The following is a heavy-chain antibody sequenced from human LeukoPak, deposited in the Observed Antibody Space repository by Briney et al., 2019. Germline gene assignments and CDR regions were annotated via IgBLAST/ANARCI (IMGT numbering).Heavy chain of an antibody. CDR2: VDPKNCAT. CDR3: ATDHDCGADCDEVHFDT. Sequence: ASVRVSFKASVYTFIAYQIHWGHEAPGKGPEWVGGVDPKNCATIYADKFQLRVTITAPTSTDTPYMEVSSLRSEDTAIYYCATDHDCGADCDEVHFDTWGQGTMVTVSS. D-gene: IGHD2-21*01. J-gene: IGHJ3*02. CDR1: VYTFIAYQ. V-gene: IGHV1-69-2*01.